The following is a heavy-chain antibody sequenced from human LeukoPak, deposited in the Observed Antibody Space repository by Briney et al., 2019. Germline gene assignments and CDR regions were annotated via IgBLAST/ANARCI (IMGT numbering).Heavy chain of an antibody. CDR2: ISGSGCNT. Sequence: GGSLRLSCAASGFTFSSYAMSWVRQAPGKGLEWVSGISGSGCNTYYADSVKGQFTISRDNSKNTLYLQMNSLRAEDTAVYYCAKDRDSSGYWIDAFDIWGQGTMVTVSS. J-gene: IGHJ3*02. CDR1: GFTFSSYA. CDR3: AKDRDSSGYWIDAFDI. D-gene: IGHD3-22*01. V-gene: IGHV3-23*01.